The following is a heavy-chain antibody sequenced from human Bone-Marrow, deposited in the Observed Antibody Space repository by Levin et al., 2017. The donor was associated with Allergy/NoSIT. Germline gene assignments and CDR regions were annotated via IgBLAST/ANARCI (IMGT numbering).Heavy chain of an antibody. CDR2: INHGGST. V-gene: IGHV4-34*01. Sequence: PSETLSLTCAVHDGSLSGYYWTWIRQPPGKGLEWIGEINHGGSTNYNPSLKSRVTISVDTSKNQFSLKVISVTAAATAVYYCARGRFGIRYDLLTGHKLTGGTSMDSWAQGALVTVSS. CDR1: DGSLSGYY. D-gene: IGHD3-9*01. J-gene: IGHJ4*02. CDR3: ARGRFGIRYDLLTGHKLTGGTSMDS.